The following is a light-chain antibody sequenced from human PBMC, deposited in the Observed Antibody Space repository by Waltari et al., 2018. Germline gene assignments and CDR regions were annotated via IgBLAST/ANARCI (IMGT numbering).Light chain of an antibody. J-gene: IGLJ2*01. Sequence: QSALTQPASVSGSPAQSITISCTRPSLDVGTFNLVFWYQQHPNKTPQLLIYQPSNRPPGLANRFAGSKAGNTGSLTISGLQAEDEAEYYCCSYGGSSTFVIFGGGTKLTVL. CDR2: QPS. V-gene: IGLV2-23*01. CDR1: SLDVGTFNL. CDR3: CSYGGSSTFVI.